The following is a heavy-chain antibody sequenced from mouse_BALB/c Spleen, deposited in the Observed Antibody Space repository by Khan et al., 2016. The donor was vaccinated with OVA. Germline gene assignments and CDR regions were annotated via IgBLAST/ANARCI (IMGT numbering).Heavy chain of an antibody. V-gene: IGHV1-76*01. CDR1: GYIFTSYW. CDR2: IYPGTDNS. J-gene: IGHJ2*01. Sequence: QVQLKQSGAELVRPGASVKLSCKTSGYIFTSYWIHWVKQRSGQGLEWIARIYPGTDNSYYNEKFKDKATLTADKSSSTAYMQLSSLKSENSDVDFCAREEALNHFDHWGQGTTLTVSS. CDR3: AREEALNHFDH. D-gene: IGHD3-2*02.